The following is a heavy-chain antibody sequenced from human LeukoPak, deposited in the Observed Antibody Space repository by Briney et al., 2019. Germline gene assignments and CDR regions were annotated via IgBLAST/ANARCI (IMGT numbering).Heavy chain of an antibody. CDR1: GFTFSSYA. D-gene: IGHD6-19*01. V-gene: IGHV3-23*01. CDR2: ISGSGGST. Sequence: GGSLRLSCAASGFTFSSYAMSWVRQAPGKGLEWVSAISGSGGSTYYADSVKGRFTISRDNSKNTLYLQMNSLRAEDTAVYYCAKDHGGQWLVFWFDPWGQETLVTVSS. J-gene: IGHJ5*02. CDR3: AKDHGGQWLVFWFDP.